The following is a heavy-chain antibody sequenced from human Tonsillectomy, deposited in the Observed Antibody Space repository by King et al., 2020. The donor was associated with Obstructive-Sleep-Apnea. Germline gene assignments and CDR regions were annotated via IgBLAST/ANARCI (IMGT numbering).Heavy chain of an antibody. Sequence: QLQESGPGLVKPSETLSLTCTVSGGSISSSSYYWGWIRQPPGKGLEWIGSMYYSGNTYYNPSLKSRVTISVDTSKNQFSLKLSSVTAADTAVYYCARDLGYSSSWYVNRWFDPWGQGTLVTVSS. CDR1: GGSISSSSYY. CDR3: ARDLGYSSSWYVNRWFDP. CDR2: MYYSGNT. D-gene: IGHD6-13*01. J-gene: IGHJ5*02. V-gene: IGHV4-39*07.